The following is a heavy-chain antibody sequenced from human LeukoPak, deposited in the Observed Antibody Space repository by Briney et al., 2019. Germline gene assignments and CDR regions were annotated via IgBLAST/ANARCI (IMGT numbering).Heavy chain of an antibody. CDR3: ARHRGPNWNPSTRFDP. Sequence: PSETLSLTCSVSGGSISSSSYYWGWIRQPPGKGLEWIGSIYYSGSTYYNPSLKSRVTISVDTSKNQFSLKLSSVTAADTAVYYCARHRGPNWNPSTRFDPWGQGTLVTVSS. CDR2: IYYSGST. V-gene: IGHV4-39*01. J-gene: IGHJ5*02. D-gene: IGHD1-20*01. CDR1: GGSISSSSYY.